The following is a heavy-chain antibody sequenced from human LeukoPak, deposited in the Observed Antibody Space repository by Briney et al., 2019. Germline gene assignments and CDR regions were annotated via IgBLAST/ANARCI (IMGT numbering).Heavy chain of an antibody. Sequence: PGGSLRLSCAASGFTVSSHYMSWVRQAPGKGLEWVTVIYSGGSTYYADSVKGRFTISRDNSKNTLYLQMNSLRAEDTAVYYCASIAVASRDYWGQGTLVTVSS. CDR2: IYSGGST. V-gene: IGHV3-66*01. D-gene: IGHD6-19*01. J-gene: IGHJ4*02. CDR3: ASIAVASRDY. CDR1: GFTVSSHY.